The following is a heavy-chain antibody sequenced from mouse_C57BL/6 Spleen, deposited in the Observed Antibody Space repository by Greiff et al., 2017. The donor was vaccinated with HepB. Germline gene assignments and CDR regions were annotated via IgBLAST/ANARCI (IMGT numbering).Heavy chain of an antibody. CDR2: INPGSGGT. CDR1: GYAFTNYL. CDR3: ARSELVGYYFDY. Sequence: VQLQQSGAELVRPGTSVKVSCKASGYAFTNYLIEWVKQRPGQGLEWIGVINPGSGGTNYNEKFKGKATLTADKSSSTAYMQLSSLTSEDSAVYFCARSELVGYYFDYWGQGTTLTVSS. D-gene: IGHD4-1*01. J-gene: IGHJ2*01. V-gene: IGHV1-54*01.